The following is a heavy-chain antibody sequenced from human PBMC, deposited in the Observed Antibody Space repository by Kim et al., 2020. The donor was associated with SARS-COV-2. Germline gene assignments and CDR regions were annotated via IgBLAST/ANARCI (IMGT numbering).Heavy chain of an antibody. V-gene: IGHV3-66*01. J-gene: IGHJ4*02. CDR2: IYNGGST. Sequence: GGSLRLSCAASGFTVSSNYMSWVRQAPGKGLDWVSIIYNGGSTYYEDAVMDRLFTFTNNTAKTMYFLLISLRAADTTVYYCCRRYSDGDYCGEGTLAAVS. CDR3: CRRYSDGDY. CDR1: GFTVSSNY. D-gene: IGHD5-12*01.